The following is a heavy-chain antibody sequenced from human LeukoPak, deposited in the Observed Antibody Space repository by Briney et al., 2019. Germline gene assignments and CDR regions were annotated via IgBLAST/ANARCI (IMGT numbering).Heavy chain of an antibody. D-gene: IGHD3-10*01. CDR3: AREPATMVRGVLLGRFDP. J-gene: IGHJ5*02. V-gene: IGHV1-2*06. Sequence: GASVKVSCKASGYTFTSYYIHWVRQAPGQGLEWMGRINPNSGGTNYAQKFQGRVTMTRDTSISTAYMELSRLRSDDTAVYYCAREPATMVRGVLLGRFDPWGQGTLVTVSS. CDR2: INPNSGGT. CDR1: GYTFTSYY.